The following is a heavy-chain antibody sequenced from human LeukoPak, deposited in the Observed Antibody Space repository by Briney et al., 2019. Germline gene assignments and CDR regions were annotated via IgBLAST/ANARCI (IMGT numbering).Heavy chain of an antibody. CDR1: GFTFSSYS. D-gene: IGHD3-3*01. V-gene: IGHV3-21*04. CDR3: ARGSHYDFWSGYYRGEYYYGMDV. Sequence: GGSLRLSCAASGFTFSSYSMTWVRQAPGKGLEWVSSISSTSYIYYADSVKGRFTISRDNAKNSLYLQMNSLRAEDTAVYYCARGSHYDFWSGYYRGEYYYGMDVWGQGTTVTVSS. CDR2: ISSTSYI. J-gene: IGHJ6*02.